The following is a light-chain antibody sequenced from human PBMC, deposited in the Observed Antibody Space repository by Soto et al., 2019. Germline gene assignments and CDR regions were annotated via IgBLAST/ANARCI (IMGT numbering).Light chain of an antibody. CDR3: NSYTGSGIV. J-gene: IGLJ1*01. V-gene: IGLV2-14*01. CDR2: EVS. CDR1: SXDVGGYNY. Sequence: QSALAQPASVSGSPGQSITISCTGTSXDVGGYNYVSWYQHHPGKAPKLMIYEVSNRPSGVSYRFSGSKSGNTASLTISGLQAEDEADYYCNSYTGSGIVFGTGTKVIIL.